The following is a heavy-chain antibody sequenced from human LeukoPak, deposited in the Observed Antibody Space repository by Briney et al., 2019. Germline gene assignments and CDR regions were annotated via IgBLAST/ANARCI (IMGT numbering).Heavy chain of an antibody. CDR1: GDSSTKYW. CDR2: IYPNDPVA. V-gene: IGHV5-51*01. D-gene: IGHD3-9*01. Sequence: GEPLNTPCRAPGDSSTKYWIAWAGQDPGKGREWMGIIYPNDPVAHYIPSFQGTVAISADRSISTAYLQWTSLTASASGMFHCARRASLTAPGKMTGQRYCDLWGEGTLVTVSP. CDR3: ARRASLTAPGKMTGQRYCDL. J-gene: IGHJ4*02.